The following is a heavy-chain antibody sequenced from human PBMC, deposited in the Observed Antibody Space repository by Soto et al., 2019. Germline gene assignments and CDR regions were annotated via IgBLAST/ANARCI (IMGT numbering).Heavy chain of an antibody. CDR3: ARGAVVVAASGGGYYFPYYYYYGMDG. CDR1: GGSFGGYY. J-gene: IGHJ6*02. V-gene: IGHV4-34*01. Sequence: SETLSLTCAVYGGSFGGYYWSWIRQPPGTGLEWIGEINHSGSTHYNPSLKSRVTISVDTSKNQFSLKLSSVTAADTAVYYCARGAVVVAASGGGYYFPYYYYYGMDGWGQGTTVTVS. CDR2: INHSGST. D-gene: IGHD2-15*01.